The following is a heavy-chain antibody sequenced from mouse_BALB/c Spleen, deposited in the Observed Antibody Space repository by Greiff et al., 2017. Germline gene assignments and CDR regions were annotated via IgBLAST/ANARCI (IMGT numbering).Heavy chain of an antibody. V-gene: IGHV14-4*02. CDR1: GFNIKDYY. D-gene: IGHD1-1*01. J-gene: IGHJ3*01. CDR3: NAYYYGSRGAY. CDR2: IDPENGDT. Sequence: EVKLMESGAELVRSGASVKLSCTASGFNIKDYYMHWVKQRPEQGLEWIGWIDPENGDTEYAPKFQGKATMTADTSSNTAYLQLSSLTSEDTAVYYCNAYYYGSRGAYWGQGTLVTVSA.